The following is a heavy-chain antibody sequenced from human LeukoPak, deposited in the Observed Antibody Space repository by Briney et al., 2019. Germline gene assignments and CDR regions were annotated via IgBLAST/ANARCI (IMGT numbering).Heavy chain of an antibody. Sequence: SETLSLTCAVYGGSFSGYYWSWIRQPPGKGLEWIGEINHSGSTNYNPSLKSRVTISVDMSKNQFSLKLSSVTAADTAVYYCARGYDSSGYVWGQGTLVTVSS. D-gene: IGHD3-22*01. CDR2: INHSGST. CDR3: ARGYDSSGYV. V-gene: IGHV4-34*01. J-gene: IGHJ4*02. CDR1: GGSFSGYY.